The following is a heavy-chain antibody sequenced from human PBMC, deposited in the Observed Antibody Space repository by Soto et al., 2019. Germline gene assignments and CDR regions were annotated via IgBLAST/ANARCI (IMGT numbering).Heavy chain of an antibody. CDR2: MSPGTRYP. CDR3: VRGGGGGLFDP. CDR1: GFTFGDSY. J-gene: IGHJ5*02. Sequence: PGGSLRLSCAGSGFTFGDSYMSWIRQAPGKGLEWLSYMSPGTRYPAYADSVKGRFTASRDSAKRSLFLQMASLTAEDTAIYYCVRGGGGGLFDPWGQGTMVTVSS. D-gene: IGHD2-15*01. V-gene: IGHV3-11*06.